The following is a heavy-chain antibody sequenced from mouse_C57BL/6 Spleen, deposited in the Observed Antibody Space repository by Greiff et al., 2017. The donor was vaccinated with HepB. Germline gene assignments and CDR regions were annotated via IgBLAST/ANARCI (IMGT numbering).Heavy chain of an antibody. V-gene: IGHV5-4*01. CDR3: ARDAGSSPGWFAY. D-gene: IGHD1-1*01. CDR1: GFTFSSYA. J-gene: IGHJ3*01. CDR2: ISDGGSYT. Sequence: EVHLVESGGGLVKPGGSLKLSCAASGFTFSSYAMSWVRQTPEKRLEWVATISDGGSYTYYPDNVKGRFTISRDNAKNNLYLQMSHLKSEDTAMYDCARDAGSSPGWFAYWGQGTLVTVSA.